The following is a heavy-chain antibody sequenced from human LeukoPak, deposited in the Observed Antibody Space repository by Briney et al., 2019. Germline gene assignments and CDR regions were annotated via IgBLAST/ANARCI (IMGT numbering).Heavy chain of an antibody. CDR3: ARRGVTTRDSYYYAMHV. CDR1: GYTVTSYY. Sequence: ASVKVSCKASGYTVTSYYMHWVRQAPGQRPEWMGRINPGDGDTKYSQNFQGRVTFARDTSANTAFMELSSLRSEDTAVYYCARRGVTTRDSYYYAMHVWGQGTTVTVSS. J-gene: IGHJ6*02. V-gene: IGHV1-3*01. D-gene: IGHD2-21*02. CDR2: INPGDGDT.